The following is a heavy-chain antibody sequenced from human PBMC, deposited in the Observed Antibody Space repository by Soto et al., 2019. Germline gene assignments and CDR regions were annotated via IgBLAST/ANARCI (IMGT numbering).Heavy chain of an antibody. CDR1: GFTFSSYS. CDR3: ARAPRTRLYYFDY. CDR2: ISSSSSYI. Sequence: VGSLRLSCAASGFTFSSYSMNWVRQAPGKGLEWVSSISSSSSYIHYADSVKGRFTISRDNAKNSLYLQMNSLRAEDTAVYYCARAPRTRLYYFDYWGQGTLVTVSS. J-gene: IGHJ4*02. D-gene: IGHD3-10*01. V-gene: IGHV3-21*01.